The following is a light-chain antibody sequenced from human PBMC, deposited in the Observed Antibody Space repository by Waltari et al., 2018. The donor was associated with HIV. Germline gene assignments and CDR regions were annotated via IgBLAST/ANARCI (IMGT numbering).Light chain of an antibody. CDR2: YNR. V-gene: IGLV3-21*01. Sequence: SYVLPQPPSVSVARGKTAYITCGGHNLVSRSVQWYQQKPAQAPVVLMDYNRERPAGVPVRFSGSNPGKKGNLIIDSVEAGDAAEYFCQVWDSSGHWVFGGGTKLTVL. CDR1: NLVSRS. J-gene: IGLJ3*02. CDR3: QVWDSSGHWV.